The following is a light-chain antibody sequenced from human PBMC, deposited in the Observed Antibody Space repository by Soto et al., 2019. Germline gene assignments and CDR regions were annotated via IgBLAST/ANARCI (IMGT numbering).Light chain of an antibody. CDR2: EGS. J-gene: IGKJ4*01. V-gene: IGKV1-5*01. Sequence: DIQMTQSPSTLSASIGDTVTIPCRANQSISSWLAWYQQKPGKAPKLLISEGSSLESGVPSRFSGSGSGTEFTLTISSLQPDDLATYYCQQYNSSPLTFGGGTKVEIK. CDR1: QSISSW. CDR3: QQYNSSPLT.